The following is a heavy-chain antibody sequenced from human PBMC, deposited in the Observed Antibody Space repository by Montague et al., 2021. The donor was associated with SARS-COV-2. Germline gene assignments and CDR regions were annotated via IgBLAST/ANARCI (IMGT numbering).Heavy chain of an antibody. Sequence: SETLSLTCTVSGGSISSSSYYWGWIRQPPGKGLEWIGSIFYSGSTDYNPSLKSRVTISVDTSKNRFFLKLSSVTAADTSVYYCARLALSGWPSYYLYGLDVWGPGTMITVSS. J-gene: IGHJ6*01. CDR1: GGSISSSSYY. CDR2: IFYSGST. D-gene: IGHD6-19*01. V-gene: IGHV4-39*01. CDR3: ARLALSGWPSYYLYGLDV.